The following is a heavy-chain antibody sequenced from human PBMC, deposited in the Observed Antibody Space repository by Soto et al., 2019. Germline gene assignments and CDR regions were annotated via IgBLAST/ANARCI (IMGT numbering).Heavy chain of an antibody. CDR2: IYYSGST. CDR3: AREANYYGSGSYYNRPFDY. J-gene: IGHJ4*02. Sequence: TSETLSLTCTVSGGSISSYYWSWIRQPPGKGLEWIGYIYYSGSTNYNPSLKSRVTISVDTSKNQFSLKLSSVTAADTAVYYCAREANYYGSGSYYNRPFDYWGQGTLVTVSS. CDR1: GGSISSYY. V-gene: IGHV4-59*01. D-gene: IGHD3-10*01.